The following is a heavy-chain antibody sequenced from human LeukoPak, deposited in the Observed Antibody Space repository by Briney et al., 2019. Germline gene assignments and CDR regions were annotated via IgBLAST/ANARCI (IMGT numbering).Heavy chain of an antibody. CDR1: GFTFSHFW. V-gene: IGHV3-74*01. CDR2: ISGDESST. D-gene: IGHD1-26*01. J-gene: IGHJ4*02. CDR3: AREGGSFLRYFDS. Sequence: GGSLRLSCAASGFTFSHFWMSWVRQAPGEGLVWVSRISGDESSTNYADSVKGRFTISRDNARNTLFLQMNSLRAEDTAVYYCAREGGSFLRYFDSWGQGTLVTVSS.